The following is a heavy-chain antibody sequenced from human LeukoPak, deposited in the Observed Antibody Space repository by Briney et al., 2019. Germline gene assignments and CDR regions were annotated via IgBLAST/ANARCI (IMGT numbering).Heavy chain of an antibody. Sequence: AGGSLRLSCAASGFTFNSYAMSWVRQAPGKGLEWVSAISGSGGSTYYADSVKGRFTISRDNSKNTLYLQMNSLRAEDTAVYYCAKTGGIAVDDYRFDYWGQGTLVTVSS. CDR1: GFTFNSYA. V-gene: IGHV3-23*01. CDR3: AKTGGIAVDDYRFDY. J-gene: IGHJ4*02. CDR2: ISGSGGST. D-gene: IGHD6-19*01.